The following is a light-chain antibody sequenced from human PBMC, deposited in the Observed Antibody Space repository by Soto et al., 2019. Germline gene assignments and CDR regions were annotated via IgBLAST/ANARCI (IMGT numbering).Light chain of an antibody. V-gene: IGKV3-20*01. J-gene: IGKJ1*01. Sequence: EIVLTQSPGTLSLSPGERATLSCRASQSVNSGYLAWYQQKPGQAPRLLIYGTSTRAAGLPDRFSGSGSGTDFTLPISRLEPEDFAVYYCQQYLASPPWTFGQGTKVE. CDR3: QQYLASPPWT. CDR2: GTS. CDR1: QSVNSGY.